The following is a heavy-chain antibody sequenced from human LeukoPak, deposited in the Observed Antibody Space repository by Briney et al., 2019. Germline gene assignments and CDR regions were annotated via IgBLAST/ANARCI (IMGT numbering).Heavy chain of an antibody. D-gene: IGHD5-24*01. CDR2: IYGGGST. CDR1: GFSVSSYY. V-gene: IGHV3-53*01. CDR3: ARARSWPEHAFDV. J-gene: IGHJ3*01. Sequence: GGSLRLSCAASGFSVSSYYMSWVRHAAGEGVEWVSIIYGGGSTTYADSVKGRFIISRDTSENTLYLQMHSLRVEDTASYYCARARSWPEHAFDVWGQGTLVTVSS.